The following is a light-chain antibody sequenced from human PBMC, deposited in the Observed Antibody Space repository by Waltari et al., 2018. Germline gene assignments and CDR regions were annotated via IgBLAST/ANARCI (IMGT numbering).Light chain of an antibody. Sequence: QSALTQPPSASGSPGQSVTISCTGTSSDVGGYNYVSWYQQHPGKAPNLMIYEVSKRPSGVPDRVSGSKSGNTASLTVSGLQAEDEADYYCSSYAGSNNFRVFGGGTKLTVL. J-gene: IGLJ2*01. CDR3: SSYAGSNNFRV. CDR2: EVS. CDR1: SSDVGGYNY. V-gene: IGLV2-8*01.